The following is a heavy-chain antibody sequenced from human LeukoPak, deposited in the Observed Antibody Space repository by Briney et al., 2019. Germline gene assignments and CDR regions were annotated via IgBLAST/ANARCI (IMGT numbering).Heavy chain of an antibody. J-gene: IGHJ3*02. V-gene: IGHV1-46*01. D-gene: IGHD3-16*01. CDR2: INPSGGT. Sequence: ASVKVSCKASVSTCTSYYLHWVRQAPGQGLEWMGIINPSGGTGYAQKFQGRVSMTRDTSTSTVYMALSSLRSEDTAVYYCARTKKVSWGNNDGFDIWGQGTMVTVSS. CDR1: VSTCTSYY. CDR3: ARTKKVSWGNNDGFDI.